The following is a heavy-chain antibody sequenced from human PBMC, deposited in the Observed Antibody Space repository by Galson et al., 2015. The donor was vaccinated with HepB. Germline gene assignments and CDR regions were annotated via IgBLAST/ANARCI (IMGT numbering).Heavy chain of an antibody. J-gene: IGHJ4*02. CDR2: ISYDGSNK. V-gene: IGHV3-30*04. D-gene: IGHD6-19*01. Sequence: SLRLSCAASGVTFSSYAMHWGRQAPGEGLVWGAVISYDGSNKYYADSVKGRFTISRDNSKNTLYLQMNSLKAEDTAVYYCAGSSGSFDSWGQGTLVTVSS. CDR1: GVTFSSYA. CDR3: AGSSGSFDS.